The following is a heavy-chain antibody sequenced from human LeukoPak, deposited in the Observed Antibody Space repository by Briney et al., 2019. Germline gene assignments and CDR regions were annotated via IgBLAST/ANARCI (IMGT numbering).Heavy chain of an antibody. CDR2: INQAGTKG. V-gene: IGHV3-7*01. CDR1: GFTFSDYF. J-gene: IGHJ4*02. Sequence: GGALRLSRASSGFTFSDYFMTWVRQALGKGREWVAHINQAGTKGNYVDSVRGRFTISRDNAKKSLYLQMHSLRAEDPASYYCSRENWSQDHGGRGIRVTVSS. CDR3: SRENWSQDH. D-gene: IGHD1-1*01.